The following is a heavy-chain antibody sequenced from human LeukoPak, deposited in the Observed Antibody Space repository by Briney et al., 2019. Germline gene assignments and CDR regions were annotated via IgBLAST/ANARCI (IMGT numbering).Heavy chain of an antibody. Sequence: ASVKVSCKASGYTFTDYFIHWVRQAPGQGLEWMGWLNASSGATNYAQNFQGRVTMTRDTSISAAYMEVTRLRSDDTAVYYCARSKAATWQRLFSFWGQGTLVTVSS. CDR1: GYTFTDYF. D-gene: IGHD6-25*01. CDR3: ARSKAATWQRLFSF. V-gene: IGHV1-2*02. J-gene: IGHJ4*02. CDR2: LNASSGAT.